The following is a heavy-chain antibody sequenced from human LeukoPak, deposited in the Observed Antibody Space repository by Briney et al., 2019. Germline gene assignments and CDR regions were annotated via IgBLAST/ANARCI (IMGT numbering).Heavy chain of an antibody. CDR2: IYYSGST. CDR1: GDSIRSSTYY. J-gene: IGHJ3*02. Sequence: SETLSLTCTVSGDSIRSSTYYWGWIRQPPGKGLEWIGSIYYSGSTYYNPSLKSRVTISVDTSKNQFSLKLSSVTAADTAMYYCARSVQDAFDIWGQGTMVAVSS. CDR3: ARSVQDAFDI. V-gene: IGHV4-39*07.